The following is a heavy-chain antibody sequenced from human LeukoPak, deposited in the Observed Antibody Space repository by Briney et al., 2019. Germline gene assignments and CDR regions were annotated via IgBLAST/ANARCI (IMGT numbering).Heavy chain of an antibody. CDR1: GGSISSYY. V-gene: IGHV4-4*07. D-gene: IGHD3-22*01. CDR3: ARNYYDTNGYYSGFDY. J-gene: IGHJ4*02. Sequence: SETLSLTRIVSGGSISSYYWSWIRQPAGKGLEWIGRIYSSGSANYNPSLKSQVSMSVDTSKNQFSLKLSSVTAADTAVYYCARNYYDTNGYYSGFDYWGQGTLVTVSS. CDR2: IYSSGSA.